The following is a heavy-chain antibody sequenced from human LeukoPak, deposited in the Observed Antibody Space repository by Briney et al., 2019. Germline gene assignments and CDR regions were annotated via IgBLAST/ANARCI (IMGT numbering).Heavy chain of an antibody. CDR2: ISAYNGNT. CDR3: ARTNYDILTGYYHYYYMDV. V-gene: IGHV1-18*01. Sequence: RASVKVSCKASGYTFTSYGISWVRQAPGQGLEWMGWISAYNGNTNYAQKLQGRVTMTTDTSTSTAYMELRSLRSDDTAVYYCARTNYDILTGYYHYYYMDVWGKGTTVTISS. CDR1: GYTFTSYG. D-gene: IGHD3-9*01. J-gene: IGHJ6*03.